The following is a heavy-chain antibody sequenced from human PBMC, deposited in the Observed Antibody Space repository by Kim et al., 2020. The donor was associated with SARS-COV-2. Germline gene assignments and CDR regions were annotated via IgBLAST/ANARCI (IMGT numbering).Heavy chain of an antibody. D-gene: IGHD6-13*01. CDR3: ARDRGASSPRRDYFDY. CDR1: GYTFTSYY. V-gene: IGHV1-46*01. J-gene: IGHJ4*02. Sequence: ASVKVSCKASGYTFTSYYMHWVRQAPGQGLEWMGIINPSGGSTSYAQKFQGRVTMTRDTSTSTVYMELSSLRSEDTAVYYCARDRGASSPRRDYFDYWGQGTLVTVSS. CDR2: INPSGGST.